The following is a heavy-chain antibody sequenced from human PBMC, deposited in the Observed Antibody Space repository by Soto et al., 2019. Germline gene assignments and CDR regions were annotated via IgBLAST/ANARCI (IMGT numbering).Heavy chain of an antibody. CDR1: GFTFSSYG. Sequence: GGSLRLSCAASGFTFSSYGMHWVRQAPGKGLEWVAVISYDGSNKYYADSVKGRFTISRDNSKNTLYLQMNSLRAEDTAVYYCAKDLSPLEATVYYYGMDVWGQGTTVTVSS. V-gene: IGHV3-30*18. CDR3: AKDLSPLEATVYYYGMDV. D-gene: IGHD4-17*01. CDR2: ISYDGSNK. J-gene: IGHJ6*02.